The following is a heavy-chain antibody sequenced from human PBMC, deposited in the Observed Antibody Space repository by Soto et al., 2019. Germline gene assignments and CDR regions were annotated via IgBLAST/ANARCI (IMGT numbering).Heavy chain of an antibody. CDR1: GYTFSNYG. V-gene: IGHV1-18*01. D-gene: IGHD6-13*01. CDR3: ARGSSPVDFDY. Sequence: ASVKVSCKTSGYTFSNYGINWVRQAPGQGLEWVGWINTYNGKTSFAQRLRGRLTLTTDTSTSTAYMELMSLTSDDTAVYYCARGSSPVDFDYWGQGTLVTVSS. CDR2: INTYNGKT. J-gene: IGHJ4*02.